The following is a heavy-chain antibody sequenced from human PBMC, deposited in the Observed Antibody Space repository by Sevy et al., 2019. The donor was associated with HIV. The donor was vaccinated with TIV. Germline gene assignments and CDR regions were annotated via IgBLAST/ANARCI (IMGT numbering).Heavy chain of an antibody. CDR2: IGNRPNRYTT. CDR1: GFAFSDHY. V-gene: IGHV3-72*01. D-gene: IGHD2-21*01. J-gene: IGHJ6*03. Sequence: GGSLRLSCAASGFAFSDHYVDWVRQAPGKGLEWVGRIGNRPNRYTTEYAGSVEGRFTISRDDSRHSLYLQMNSLKTEDSAVYYCVRGPNCGVGGCQQISPYCLDVWGIGATVTVSS. CDR3: VRGPNCGVGGCQQISPYCLDV.